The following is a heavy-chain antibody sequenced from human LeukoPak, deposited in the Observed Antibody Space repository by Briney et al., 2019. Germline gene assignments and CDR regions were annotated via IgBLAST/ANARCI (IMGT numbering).Heavy chain of an antibody. Sequence: SETLSLTCTVSGGSISSYYWGWIRQPPGKGREWIGSIYYSGNTYYNPSLKSRVTISVDTSKNQFSLKLSSVTAADTAVYYCASYRYSGSYFDYWGQGTLVTVSS. CDR2: IYYSGNT. V-gene: IGHV4-39*07. CDR1: GGSISSYY. D-gene: IGHD1-26*01. CDR3: ASYRYSGSYFDY. J-gene: IGHJ4*02.